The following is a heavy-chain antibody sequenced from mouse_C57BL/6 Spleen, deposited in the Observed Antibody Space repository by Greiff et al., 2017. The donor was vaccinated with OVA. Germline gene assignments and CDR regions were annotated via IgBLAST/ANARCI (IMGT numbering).Heavy chain of an antibody. CDR2: IYPSDSET. CDR1: GYTFTSYW. J-gene: IGHJ4*01. CDR3: ARGDYDYDDAMDY. Sequence: VQLQQPGAELVRPGSSVKLSCKASGYTFTSYWMDWVKQRPGQGLEWIGNIYPSDSETHYNQKFKDKATLTVEKSSSTAYMQLSSLTSEDSAVYYCARGDYDYDDAMDYWGQGTSVTVSS. V-gene: IGHV1-61*01. D-gene: IGHD2-4*01.